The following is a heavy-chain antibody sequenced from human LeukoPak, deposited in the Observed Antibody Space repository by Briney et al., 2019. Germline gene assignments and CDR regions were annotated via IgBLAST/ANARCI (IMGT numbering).Heavy chain of an antibody. V-gene: IGHV3-11*01. CDR3: ARDPRQWLVPDAFDI. J-gene: IGHJ3*02. Sequence: GGSLRLSCAASGFTFSDYYMSWIRQAPGEGLEWVSYISSSGSTIYYADSVKGRFTISRDNAKNSLYLQMNSLRAEDTAVYYCARDPRQWLVPDAFDIWGQGIMVTVSS. CDR2: ISSSGSTI. D-gene: IGHD6-19*01. CDR1: GFTFSDYY.